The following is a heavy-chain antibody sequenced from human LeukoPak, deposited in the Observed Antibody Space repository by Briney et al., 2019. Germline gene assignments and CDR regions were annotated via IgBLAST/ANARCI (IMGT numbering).Heavy chain of an antibody. CDR3: ARLLNYYASSGQFDY. CDR2: IYYSGST. V-gene: IGHV4-59*01. D-gene: IGHD3-22*01. CDR1: GGSISSYY. J-gene: IGHJ4*02. Sequence: PSETLSLTCTVSGGSISSYYWSWIRQPPGKGLEWIGYIYYSGSTNYNPSLKSRVTISVDTSKDQFSLKLSSVTAADTAVYYCARLLNYYASSGQFDYWGQGTLVTVSS.